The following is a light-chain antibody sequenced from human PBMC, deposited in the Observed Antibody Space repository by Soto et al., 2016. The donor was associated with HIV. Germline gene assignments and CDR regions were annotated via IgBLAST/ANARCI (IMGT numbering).Light chain of an antibody. CDR3: QQYNSYPYT. J-gene: IGKJ2*01. CDR1: QMINIY. Sequence: DIQMTQSPSSLSASIGDRVTITCRASQMINIYLNWYQQKPAKAPKLLIYAASSLQVGVPSRFSGSGSGTDFSLTISNLQPEDFATYYCQQYNSYPYTFGQGTKLEIK. CDR2: AAS. V-gene: IGKV1-39*01.